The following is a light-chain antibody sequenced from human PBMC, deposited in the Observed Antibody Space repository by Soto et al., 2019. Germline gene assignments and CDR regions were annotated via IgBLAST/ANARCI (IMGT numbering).Light chain of an antibody. CDR3: SSYTSSSTLRV. CDR1: SSDVGGYKY. V-gene: IGLV2-14*03. J-gene: IGLJ2*01. Sequence: QSVLTQPASVSGSPGQSITISCTGTSSDVGGYKYVSWYQQNPGKAPKLMIYDVSNRPSGVSNRFSGSKSGNTASLTISGLQAEDEADYYCSSYTSSSTLRVFGGGTKLTVL. CDR2: DVS.